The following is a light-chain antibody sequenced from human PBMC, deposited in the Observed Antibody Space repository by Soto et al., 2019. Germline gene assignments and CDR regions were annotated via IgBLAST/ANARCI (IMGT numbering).Light chain of an antibody. CDR1: QSFSRSY. Sequence: EIVLPQSPGTLSLSPGERATLSCRASQSFSRSYLAWYQQKPGQAPRLLIYVASSRATGIPDRFSGSGSGTDFTLTISRLEPEDFAVYYCQQYGSSPRTFGQGTKLEIK. CDR3: QQYGSSPRT. J-gene: IGKJ2*01. V-gene: IGKV3-20*01. CDR2: VAS.